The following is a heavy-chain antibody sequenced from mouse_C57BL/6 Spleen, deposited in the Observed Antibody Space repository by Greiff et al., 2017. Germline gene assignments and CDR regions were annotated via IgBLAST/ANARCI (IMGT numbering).Heavy chain of an antibody. J-gene: IGHJ3*01. D-gene: IGHD3-2*02. V-gene: IGHV1-26*01. CDR1: GYTFTDYY. CDR3: AVEDSSGSFAY. CDR2: LNPNNGGT. Sequence: EVQLQQPGPELVKPGASVKISCKASGYTFTDYYMNWVKQSHGKSLEWIGALNPNNGGTSSTQKFKGKAILTVDQSSSTAYMELRSLTSEDSAVYYCAVEDSSGSFAYWGQGTLVTVAA.